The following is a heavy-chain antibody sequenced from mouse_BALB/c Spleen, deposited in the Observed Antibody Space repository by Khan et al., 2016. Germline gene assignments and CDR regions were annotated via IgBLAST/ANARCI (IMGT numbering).Heavy chain of an antibody. CDR2: IGYSGST. Sequence: EVQLQESGPGLVKPSQSLSLTCTVTGYSITSDYAWNWIRQFPGNKLEWMGYIGYSGSTSYNPSLKSRISITRDTSKNQFFLQLNSVTTEDTATYGWALLRLPYWGQGTLVTVSA. J-gene: IGHJ3*01. V-gene: IGHV3-2*02. CDR3: ALLRLPY. D-gene: IGHD1-2*01. CDR1: GYSITSDYA.